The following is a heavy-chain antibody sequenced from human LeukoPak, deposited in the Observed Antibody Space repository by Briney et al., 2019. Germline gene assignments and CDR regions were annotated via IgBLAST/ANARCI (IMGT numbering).Heavy chain of an antibody. Sequence: GRSLRLSCAASGFTFSSYGMHWVRQAPGKGLEWVAVISYDGSNKYYADSVKGRFTISRDNSKNTLYLQMNSLRAEDTAVYYCAKLDGEPKPLEEGIFDYWGQGTLVTVSS. V-gene: IGHV3-30*18. CDR2: ISYDGSNK. J-gene: IGHJ4*02. CDR1: GFTFSSYG. D-gene: IGHD3-10*01. CDR3: AKLDGEPKPLEEGIFDY.